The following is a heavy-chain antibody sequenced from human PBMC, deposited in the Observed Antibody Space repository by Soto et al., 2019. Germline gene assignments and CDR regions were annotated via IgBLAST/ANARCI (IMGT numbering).Heavy chain of an antibody. J-gene: IGHJ6*02. Sequence: SETLSLTCTVSGGYISSYYWSWIRQPPGKGLEWIGYIYYSGSTNYNPSLKSRVTISVDTSKNQFSLKLSSVTAADTAVYYCARDIMGTNYYYYGMDVWGQGTTVTVSS. D-gene: IGHD2-8*01. V-gene: IGHV4-59*01. CDR2: IYYSGST. CDR1: GGYISSYY. CDR3: ARDIMGTNYYYYGMDV.